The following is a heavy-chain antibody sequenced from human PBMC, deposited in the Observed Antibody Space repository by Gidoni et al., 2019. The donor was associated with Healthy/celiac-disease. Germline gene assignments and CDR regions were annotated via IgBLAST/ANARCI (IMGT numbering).Heavy chain of an antibody. CDR1: CFSLTTRGVG. Sequence: QITLKESGPTLVKPTQTLTLTCTFSCFSLTTRGVGVGWISQPPGKALEWLALIDWNADKRYSPSLKSRLTITKDTSKNQVVLTMTNMDPVETATYYCEHRRLGYCSGGSCLDNWFDPGGQGTLVTVSS. CDR3: EHRRLGYCSGGSCLDNWFDP. V-gene: IGHV2-5*01. J-gene: IGHJ5*02. D-gene: IGHD2-15*01. CDR2: IDWNADK.